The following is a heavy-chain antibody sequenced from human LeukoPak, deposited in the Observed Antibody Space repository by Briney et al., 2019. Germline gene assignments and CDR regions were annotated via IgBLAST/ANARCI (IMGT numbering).Heavy chain of an antibody. CDR1: GGSISSYY. D-gene: IGHD3-22*01. CDR2: IYTSGST. J-gene: IGHJ4*02. Sequence: PSETLSLTCTVSGGSISSYYWSWIRQPAGKGLEWIGRIYTSGSTNYNPSLKSRVTMSVDTSKNQFSLKLSSVTAADTAVYYCAREPLGAIFYDSSGRYFDYWGQGTLVTVSS. V-gene: IGHV4-4*07. CDR3: AREPLGAIFYDSSGRYFDY.